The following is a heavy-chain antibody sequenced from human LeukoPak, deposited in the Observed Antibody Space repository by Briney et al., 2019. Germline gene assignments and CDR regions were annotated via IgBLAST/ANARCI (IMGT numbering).Heavy chain of an antibody. Sequence: PGGSLRLSCTASGFAFDDHGLSWVRQVPGKGLEWVSGINWSGGSTGYADPLRDRFTISRDNAKSSLYLQMDSLRAEDTALYYCARAPITSPFYFDYWGQGTLVTVSS. CDR3: ARAPITSPFYFDY. CDR1: GFAFDDHG. V-gene: IGHV3-20*04. D-gene: IGHD2-2*01. CDR2: INWSGGST. J-gene: IGHJ4*02.